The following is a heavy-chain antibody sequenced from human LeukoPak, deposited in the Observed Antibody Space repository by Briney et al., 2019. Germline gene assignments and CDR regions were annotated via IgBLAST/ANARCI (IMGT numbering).Heavy chain of an antibody. J-gene: IGHJ3*02. CDR2: IKQDGSEK. D-gene: IGHD6-19*01. V-gene: IGHV3-7*01. CDR1: GLTFSSYW. Sequence: GGPLRLSCAASGLTFSSYWMSWVRQAPGKGLEWVANIKQDGSEKYYVDSVKGRFTISRDNAKNSLYLQMNSLRAEDTAVYYCARDRPGIAVAGDAFDIWGQGTLVTVSS. CDR3: ARDRPGIAVAGDAFDI.